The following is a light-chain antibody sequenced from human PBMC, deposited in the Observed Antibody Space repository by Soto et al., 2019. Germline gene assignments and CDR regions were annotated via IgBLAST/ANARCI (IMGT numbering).Light chain of an antibody. CDR2: GAS. CDR1: QSVNSR. CDR3: QQYGSSPRT. V-gene: IGKV3-20*01. J-gene: IGKJ1*01. Sequence: EIVLTQSPGTLSLSPGERATLSCRASQSVNSRLAWYQHKPGQAPRLLISGASSRATGIPDRFSGSGSATDFTLTISRLEPEDFALYYCQQYGSSPRTFGQGTKVDI.